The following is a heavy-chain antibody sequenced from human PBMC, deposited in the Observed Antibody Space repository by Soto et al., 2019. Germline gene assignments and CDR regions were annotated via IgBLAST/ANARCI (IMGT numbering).Heavy chain of an antibody. CDR1: GYTFTSYG. J-gene: IGHJ6*03. CDR2: ISAYNGNT. CDR3: ARGGARTIFGVVRGAHHYYYMDV. Sequence: QVQLVQSGAEVKKPGASVKVSCKASGYTFTSYGISWVRQAPGQGLEWMGWISAYNGNTNYAQKRQGRVTMTTDTSTRTAYMELRSLRSDDTAVYYCARGGARTIFGVVRGAHHYYYMDVWGKGTTVTVSS. V-gene: IGHV1-18*01. D-gene: IGHD3-3*01.